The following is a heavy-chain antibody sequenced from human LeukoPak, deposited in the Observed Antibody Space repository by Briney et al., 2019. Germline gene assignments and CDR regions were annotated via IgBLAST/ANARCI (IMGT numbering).Heavy chain of an antibody. J-gene: IGHJ4*02. Sequence: PSETLSLTCGVSGGSFTDYYWSWVRQSPGKGLEWIGKINHSGKSDHNPSLKGRVTISIDTSQNQFSLKLRSVTAVDTAVYYCAAYSLSSHYYVALAYWGQGALVTVSS. CDR1: GGSFTDYY. CDR3: AAYSLSSHYYVALAY. D-gene: IGHD3-22*01. CDR2: INHSGKS. V-gene: IGHV4-34*01.